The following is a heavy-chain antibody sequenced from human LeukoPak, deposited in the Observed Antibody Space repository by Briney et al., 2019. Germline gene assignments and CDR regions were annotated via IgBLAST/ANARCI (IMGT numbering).Heavy chain of an antibody. CDR2: IYYSGST. J-gene: IGHJ4*02. Sequence: SETLSLTCTVSGGSIRSYYWTWIRQPPGMGLEWIGYIYYSGSTNYNPSLKSRVTISVDTSKNQFSLKLSSVTAADAAVYYCARDRSVRGYSYGYAEIWGQGTLVTVSS. D-gene: IGHD5-18*01. CDR3: ARDRSVRGYSYGYAEI. V-gene: IGHV4-59*01. CDR1: GGSIRSYY.